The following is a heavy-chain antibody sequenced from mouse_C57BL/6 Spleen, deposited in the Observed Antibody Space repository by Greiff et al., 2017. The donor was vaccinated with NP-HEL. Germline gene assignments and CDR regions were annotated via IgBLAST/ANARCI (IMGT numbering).Heavy chain of an antibody. Sequence: DVKLQESGPELVKPGASVKISCKASGYSFTGYYMNWVKQSPEKSLEWIGEINPSTGGTTYNQKFKAKATLTVDKSSSTAYMQLKSLTSEDSAVYYCASPLEESSGLAWFAYWGQGTLVTVSA. V-gene: IGHV1-42*01. CDR1: GYSFTGYY. J-gene: IGHJ3*01. CDR2: INPSTGGT. D-gene: IGHD3-2*02. CDR3: ASPLEESSGLAWFAY.